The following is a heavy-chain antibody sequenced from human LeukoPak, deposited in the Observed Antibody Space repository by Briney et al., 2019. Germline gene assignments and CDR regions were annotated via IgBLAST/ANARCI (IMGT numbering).Heavy chain of an antibody. CDR2: IYYSGST. J-gene: IGHJ4*02. CDR3: ARVAWSAQLGADY. Sequence: SETLSLTCTVSGGSISSGDHYWSWIRQPPGKGLEWIGYIYYSGSTYYNPSLKSRVTISVDTSKNQFSLKLSSVTAADTAVYYCARVAWSAQLGADYWGQGTLVTVSS. D-gene: IGHD3-3*01. V-gene: IGHV4-30-4*08. CDR1: GGSISSGDHY.